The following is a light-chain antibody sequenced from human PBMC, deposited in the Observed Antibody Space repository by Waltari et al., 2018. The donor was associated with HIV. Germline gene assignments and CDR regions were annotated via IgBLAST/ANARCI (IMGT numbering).Light chain of an antibody. Sequence: QSALTQPASVSGSPGQSITFSCTGTSSDVGGYNYVPWYQQHPGKAPKLMIYDVSNRPSGVSKRFSGSKSGNTASLTISGLQAEDEADYYCSSYTSSSTWVFGGGTKLTVL. CDR1: SSDVGGYNY. CDR3: SSYTSSSTWV. CDR2: DVS. J-gene: IGLJ3*02. V-gene: IGLV2-14*01.